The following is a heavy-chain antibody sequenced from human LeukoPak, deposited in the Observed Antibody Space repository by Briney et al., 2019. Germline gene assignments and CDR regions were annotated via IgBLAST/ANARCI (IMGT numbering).Heavy chain of an antibody. CDR1: GFTFYSYD. Sequence: PGGSLRLSCAASGFTFYSYDMHWVRQAPGRGLEWVSTINNAGETYYTASVRGQFIISREDAKNSLSLQMNSLRAGDTAVYYCVRGTLWCPYYFDSWGQGTLVTVSS. D-gene: IGHD2-21*01. V-gene: IGHV3-13*01. CDR3: VRGTLWCPYYFDS. CDR2: INNAGET. J-gene: IGHJ4*02.